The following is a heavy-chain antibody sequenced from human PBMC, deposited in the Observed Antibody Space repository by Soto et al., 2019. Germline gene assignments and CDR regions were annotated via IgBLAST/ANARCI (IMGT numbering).Heavy chain of an antibody. CDR1: GGTFSSYT. D-gene: IGHD4-17*01. J-gene: IGHJ2*01. CDR2: ILPILGIA. V-gene: IGHV1-69*08. CDR3: ARDPLHDGDYASWYWYFDL. Sequence: QVQLVQSGAEVKKPGSSVKVSCQASGGTFSSYTISWVRQAPGQGLELVGRILPILGIATSAQKFQGRVPSTADKPTSTAYMELSSLRSEETAVYYCARDPLHDGDYASWYWYFDLWGRGTLVTVSS.